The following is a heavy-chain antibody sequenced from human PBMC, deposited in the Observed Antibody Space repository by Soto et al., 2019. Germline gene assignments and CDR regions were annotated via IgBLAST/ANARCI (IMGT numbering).Heavy chain of an antibody. CDR2: IYYSGST. CDR1: GGSVSSGSDY. V-gene: IGHV4-61*01. J-gene: IGHJ6*02. D-gene: IGHD6-13*01. Sequence: SETMSLTCTVSGGSVSSGSDYWSWLRQTPGKGLEWIWYIYYSGSTNYNPTLKSRVTISVDTYKNQFSLKLSSVTAADTAVYDCARGPPLSAADPYYYYYGMDVWGQGTTVTVSS. CDR3: ARGPPLSAADPYYYYYGMDV.